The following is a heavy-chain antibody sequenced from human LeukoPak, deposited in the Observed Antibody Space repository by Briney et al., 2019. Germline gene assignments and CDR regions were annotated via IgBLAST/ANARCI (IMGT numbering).Heavy chain of an antibody. CDR3: AELGITMIGGV. CDR2: ISSTSFDI. D-gene: IGHD3-10*02. J-gene: IGHJ3*01. V-gene: IGHV3-11*04. CDR1: GFSFSDYY. Sequence: GGSLRLSCAASGFSFSDYYMIWLRQAPGEGLEWISHISSTSFDIGYADSVKGRFTISRDNAKNSLYLQMNSLRAEDTAVYYCAELGITMIGGVWGQGTMVTVSS.